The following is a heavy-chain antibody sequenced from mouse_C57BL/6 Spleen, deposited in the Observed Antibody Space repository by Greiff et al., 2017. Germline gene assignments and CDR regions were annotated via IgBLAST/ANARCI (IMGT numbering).Heavy chain of an antibody. CDR3: ARPPTGNYAMDY. CDR2: IYPGSGST. D-gene: IGHD4-1*02. CDR1: GYTFTSYW. V-gene: IGHV1-55*01. Sequence: QAQLQQPGAELVKPGASVKMSCKASGYTFTSYWITWVKQRPGQGLEWIGDIYPGSGSTNYNEKFKSKATLTVDTSSSTAYMQLSSLTSEDSAVYYCARPPTGNYAMDYWGQGTSVTVSS. J-gene: IGHJ4*01.